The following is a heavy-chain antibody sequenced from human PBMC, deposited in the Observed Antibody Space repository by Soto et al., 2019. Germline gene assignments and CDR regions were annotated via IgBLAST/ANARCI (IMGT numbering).Heavy chain of an antibody. Sequence: SETLSLTCTVSGGSISSYYWSWIRQPPGKGLEWIGYIYYTGSTNYNPSLKSRVTISVDTSKNQFSLSLTSVTAAYSSVYYCARHSGGYNGFDFSYWGQGALVTVSS. CDR1: GGSISSYY. D-gene: IGHD5-12*01. CDR2: IYYTGST. CDR3: ARHSGGYNGFDFSY. V-gene: IGHV4-59*08. J-gene: IGHJ4*02.